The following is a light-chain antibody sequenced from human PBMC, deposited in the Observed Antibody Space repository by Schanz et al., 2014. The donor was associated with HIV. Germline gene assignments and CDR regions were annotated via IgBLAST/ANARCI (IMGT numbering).Light chain of an antibody. J-gene: IGKJ2*01. V-gene: IGKV3D-20*02. CDR2: ATS. Sequence: EIVLTQSPGSLSLSPGGRATLSCGASQRLSSAYLAWYQQKRDQPPRLVIYATSTRAAGIPDRFSGTGSGTDFTLTISSLEPEDFAVYYCQHRSNWPRTFGQGTKLEIK. CDR3: QHRSNWPRT. CDR1: QRLSSAY.